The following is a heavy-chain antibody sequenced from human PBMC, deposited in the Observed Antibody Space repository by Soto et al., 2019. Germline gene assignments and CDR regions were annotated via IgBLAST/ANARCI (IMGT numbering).Heavy chain of an antibody. V-gene: IGHV3-74*01. J-gene: IGHJ6*02. CDR3: ARDDDYSNYLYYYYGMDV. CDR2: INSDGSST. CDR1: GFTSSSYW. Sequence: PGGSLRLSCAASGFTSSSYWMHWVRQAPGKGLVWVSRINSDGSSTSYADSVKGRFTISRDNAKNTLYLQMNSLRAEDTAVYHCARDDDYSNYLYYYYGMDVWGQGTTVTVSS. D-gene: IGHD4-4*01.